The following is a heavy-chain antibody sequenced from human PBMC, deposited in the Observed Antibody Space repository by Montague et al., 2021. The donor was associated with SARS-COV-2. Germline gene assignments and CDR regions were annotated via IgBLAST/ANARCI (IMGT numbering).Heavy chain of an antibody. V-gene: IGHV4-31*03. CDR3: ARRSYDILTGYSIPNWFDP. CDR1: GGSISSGGYY. J-gene: IGHJ5*02. CDR2: IYYNGST. D-gene: IGHD3-9*01. Sequence: TLSLTCTVSGGSISSGGYYWSWIRQHPGKGLEWIGYIYYNGSTYYNPSLKSRVTISVDTSKNQFSLKLSSVTAADTAVYYCARRSYDILTGYSIPNWFDPWGQGTLVTVSS.